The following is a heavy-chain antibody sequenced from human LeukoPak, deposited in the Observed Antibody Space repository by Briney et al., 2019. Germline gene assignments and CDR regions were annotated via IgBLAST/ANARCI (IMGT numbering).Heavy chain of an antibody. Sequence: GGSLRLSCAASGFIFSSEAMSWVRQAPGKGLEWVSAISVSGGSTYYADSVKGRFTISRDNYKNTLYMQMNSLSAEDTAVYYCAKDPSRPAYYYYGMDVWGQGTTVTVSS. V-gene: IGHV3-23*01. CDR2: ISVSGGST. CDR3: AKDPSRPAYYYYGMDV. J-gene: IGHJ6*02. CDR1: GFIFSSEA.